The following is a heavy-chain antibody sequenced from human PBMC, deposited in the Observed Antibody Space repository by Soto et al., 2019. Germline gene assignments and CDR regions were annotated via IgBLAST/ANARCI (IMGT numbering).Heavy chain of an antibody. CDR2: IDPSDSYT. V-gene: IGHV5-10-1*01. J-gene: IGHJ6*02. CDR3: ARQHSSSWTPHYGMDV. D-gene: IGHD6-13*01. Sequence: PGESLQISGTVSGYHFTRYWISWVRQMPGKGLEWMGRIDPSDSYTNYSPSFQGHVTISADKSISTAYLQWSSLKASDTAMYYCARQHSSSWTPHYGMDVWGQGTTVTVSS. CDR1: GYHFTRYW.